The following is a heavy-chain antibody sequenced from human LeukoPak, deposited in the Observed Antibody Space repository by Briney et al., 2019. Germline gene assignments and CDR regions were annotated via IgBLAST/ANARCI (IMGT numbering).Heavy chain of an antibody. J-gene: IGHJ6*02. V-gene: IGHV1-24*01. Sequence: ASVKVSCKASGGTFSSYAISWVRQAPGKGLEWMGGFDPEDGETIYAQKFQGRVTMTEDTSTDTAYMELSSLRSEDTAVYYCATALTLMTTVSLRYYGMDVWGQGTTVTVSS. CDR3: ATALTLMTTVSLRYYGMDV. CDR2: FDPEDGET. CDR1: GGTFSSYA. D-gene: IGHD4-17*01.